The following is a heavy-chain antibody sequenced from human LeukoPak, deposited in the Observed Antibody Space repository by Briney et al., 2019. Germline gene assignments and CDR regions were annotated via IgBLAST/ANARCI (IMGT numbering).Heavy chain of an antibody. CDR3: ASPSLGTPGAFDI. Sequence: ASVKVSCKASGGTFNSYAFTWVRQAPGQGLEWMGGIVPMFGTTNYAQKFQGRLTITADASTTTTYMELSRLRSDDTAVYYCASPSLGTPGAFDIWGQGTMVTVSS. V-gene: IGHV1-69*13. D-gene: IGHD1-1*01. J-gene: IGHJ3*02. CDR1: GGTFNSYA. CDR2: IVPMFGTT.